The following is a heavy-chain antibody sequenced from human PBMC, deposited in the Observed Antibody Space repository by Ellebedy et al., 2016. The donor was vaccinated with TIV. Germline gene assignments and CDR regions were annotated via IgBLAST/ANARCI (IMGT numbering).Heavy chain of an antibody. D-gene: IGHD6-13*01. CDR2: IHPSGGST. CDR1: GYTFSTYY. Sequence: AASVKVSCKASGYTFSTYYMHWVRRAPGQGLEWVGIIHPSGGSTIYAQKFQGRVAITRDTSTRTVYMELSSLRSEDTAVYYCAREDLLSSNSPDHYGMDVWGQGTTVTVSS. J-gene: IGHJ6*02. V-gene: IGHV1-46*01. CDR3: AREDLLSSNSPDHYGMDV.